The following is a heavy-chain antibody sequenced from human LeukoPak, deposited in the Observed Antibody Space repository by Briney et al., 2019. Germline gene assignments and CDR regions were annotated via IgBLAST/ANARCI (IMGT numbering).Heavy chain of an antibody. CDR3: ARPSDTAMGVNYFDY. Sequence: GESLKISCKGSGYSFTSYWIGWVRQMPGKGLEWMGIIYPGDSDTRYSPSFQGQVTISADKSISTAYLQWSSLKASDTAMYYCARPSDTAMGVNYFDYWGQGTLVTVSS. CDR2: IYPGDSDT. J-gene: IGHJ4*02. V-gene: IGHV5-51*01. D-gene: IGHD5-18*01. CDR1: GYSFTSYW.